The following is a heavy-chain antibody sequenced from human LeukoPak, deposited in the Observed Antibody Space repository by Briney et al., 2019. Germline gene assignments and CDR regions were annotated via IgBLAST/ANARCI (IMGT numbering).Heavy chain of an antibody. Sequence: PGGSLRLSCAASGFTFSSYAMSWVRQAPGKGLEWVSAISGSGGSTYYADSVKGRFTISRDNAKNSLYLQMNSLRAEDTAVYYCARDYGGYFDYWGQGTLVTVSS. D-gene: IGHD3-10*01. CDR1: GFTFSSYA. V-gene: IGHV3-23*01. CDR3: ARDYGGYFDY. CDR2: ISGSGGST. J-gene: IGHJ4*02.